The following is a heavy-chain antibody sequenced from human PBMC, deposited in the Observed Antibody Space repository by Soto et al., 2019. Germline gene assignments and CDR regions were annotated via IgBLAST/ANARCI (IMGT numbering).Heavy chain of an antibody. Sequence: HPGGSLRLSCAASGFTFSSYWMSWVRQAPGKGLEWVANIKQDGSEKYYVDSVKGRFTISRDNAKNSLYLQMNSLRAEDTAVYYCARGIQLWLKGLTGAFAIWGQGPMVTVSS. J-gene: IGHJ3*02. V-gene: IGHV3-7*01. CDR1: GFTFSSYW. CDR2: IKQDGSEK. D-gene: IGHD5-18*01. CDR3: ARGIQLWLKGLTGAFAI.